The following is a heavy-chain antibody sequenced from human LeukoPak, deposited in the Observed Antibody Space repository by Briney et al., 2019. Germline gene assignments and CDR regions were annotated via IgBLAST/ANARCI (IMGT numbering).Heavy chain of an antibody. CDR1: GFTFSSYA. CDR3: AKDRYSSTPYYFDY. J-gene: IGHJ4*02. D-gene: IGHD6-13*01. Sequence: GGSLRLSCAASGFTFSSYAMHWVRQAPGKGLEWVAVISYDGSNKYYADSVKGRFTISRDNSKNTLYLQMNSLRAEDTAVYHCAKDRYSSTPYYFDYWGQGTLVTVSS. V-gene: IGHV3-30*04. CDR2: ISYDGSNK.